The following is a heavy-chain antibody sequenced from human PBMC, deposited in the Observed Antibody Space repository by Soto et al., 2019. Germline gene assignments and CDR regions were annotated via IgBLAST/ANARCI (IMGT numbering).Heavy chain of an antibody. V-gene: IGHV3-33*01. J-gene: IGHJ4*02. CDR1: GFTFSSYG. D-gene: IGHD6-19*01. CDR3: ARDLTEQWLVLGY. CDR2: IWYDGSNK. Sequence: QVQLVESGGGVVQPGRSLRLSCAASGFTFSSYGMHWVRQAPGKGLEWVAVIWYDGSNKYYADSVKGRFTISRDNSKNTLYLQMNSLRAVDTAVYYCARDLTEQWLVLGYWGQGTLVTVSS.